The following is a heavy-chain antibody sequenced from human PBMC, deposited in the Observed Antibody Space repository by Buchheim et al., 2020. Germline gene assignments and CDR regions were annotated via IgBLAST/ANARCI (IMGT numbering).Heavy chain of an antibody. Sequence: QVQLVESGGGLVKPGGSLRLSCAASGFTLSDYYMSWIRQAPGKGLDWVSYISGSEGTIFYADSVKGRFTISRDNAKSSVYLQMNSLRAEDTAVYYCARIRFLEWYPFDYWGQGTL. CDR3: ARIRFLEWYPFDY. D-gene: IGHD3-3*01. V-gene: IGHV3-11*01. CDR2: ISGSEGTI. CDR1: GFTLSDYY. J-gene: IGHJ4*02.